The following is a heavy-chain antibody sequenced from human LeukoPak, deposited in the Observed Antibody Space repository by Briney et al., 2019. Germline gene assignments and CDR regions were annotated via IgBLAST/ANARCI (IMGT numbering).Heavy chain of an antibody. CDR2: IYYSGST. CDR1: GGSISSYY. CDR3: ARGPTITMVRGVPHYYYYGMDV. V-gene: IGHV4-59*12. Sequence: PSETLSLTCTVSGGSISSYYWSWIRQPPGKGLEWIGYIYYSGSTNYNPSLESRVTISVDTSKNQFSLKLSSVTAADTAVYYCARGPTITMVRGVPHYYYYGMDVWGQGTTVTVSS. D-gene: IGHD3-10*01. J-gene: IGHJ6*02.